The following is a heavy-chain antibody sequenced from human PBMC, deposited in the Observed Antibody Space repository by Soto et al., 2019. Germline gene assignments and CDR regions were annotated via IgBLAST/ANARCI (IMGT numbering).Heavy chain of an antibody. Sequence: PGGSLRLSCAASGFTFSNAWMNWVRQAPGKGLEWVGRSKDKAQDETTEYAAAVKGRFTISRDESKNSFYLQMNSLKSEDTAVYYCTLGSQVNYFYFYGVNVWGQGTTVTVSS. CDR2: SKDKAQDETT. CDR1: GFTFSNAW. J-gene: IGHJ6*02. CDR3: TLGSQVNYFYFYGVNV. V-gene: IGHV3-15*07. D-gene: IGHD2-21*01.